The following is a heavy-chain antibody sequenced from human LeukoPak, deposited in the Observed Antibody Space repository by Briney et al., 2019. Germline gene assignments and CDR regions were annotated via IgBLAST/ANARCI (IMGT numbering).Heavy chain of an antibody. D-gene: IGHD1-26*01. CDR3: TRVVLVGTTYSYFDY. V-gene: IGHV3-72*01. CDR2: TRKKTNSYTT. Sequence: GSLRLSCAAPGFTFSSYAMSWVRQAPGKGREWVGRTRKKTNSYTTEYAASVKGRFTISRDDSKNSLYLQMNSLKAEDTAVYYCTRVVLVGTTYSYFDYWGQGTLVTVSS. J-gene: IGHJ4*02. CDR1: GFTFSSYA.